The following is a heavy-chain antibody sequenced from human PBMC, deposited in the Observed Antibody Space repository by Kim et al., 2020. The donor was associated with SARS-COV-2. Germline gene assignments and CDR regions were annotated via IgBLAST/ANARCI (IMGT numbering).Heavy chain of an antibody. CDR1: GFTFSSYA. CDR3: VKDWLERRPHFFDY. D-gene: IGHD1-1*01. Sequence: GGSLRLSCAASGFTFSSYAMSWVRQAPGKGLEWVSGISGSGTTYYADSVRGRFTISRDNSKNTLYVQMNSLRGEDTAKYYCVKDWLERRPHFFDYWGQGTLVTVSS. J-gene: IGHJ4*02. V-gene: IGHV3-23*01. CDR2: ISGSGTT.